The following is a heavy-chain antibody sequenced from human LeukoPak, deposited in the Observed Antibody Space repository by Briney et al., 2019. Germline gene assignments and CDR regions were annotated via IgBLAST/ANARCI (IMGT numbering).Heavy chain of an antibody. J-gene: IGHJ4*02. V-gene: IGHV3-21*01. CDR1: GFTFSSYE. Sequence: GGSLRLSCAASGFTFSSYEMNWVRQAPGKGLEWVSSISSSSSYIYYADSVKGRFTISRDNAKNSLYLQMNSLRAEDTAVYYCAVTTTVTTYYWGQGTLVTVSS. CDR3: AVTTTVTTYY. D-gene: IGHD4-17*01. CDR2: ISSSSSYI.